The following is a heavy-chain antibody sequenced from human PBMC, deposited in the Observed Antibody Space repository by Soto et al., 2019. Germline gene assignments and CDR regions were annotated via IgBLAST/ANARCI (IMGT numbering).Heavy chain of an antibody. J-gene: IGHJ6*02. CDR3: VKERYAQLWLEDYGMDV. CDR1: GFTFSSYG. Sequence: LRLSCAASGFTFSSYGIHWVRQAPGKGLEWVALISYDGTDKYYADSVKGRFTISRDNSKNTLYLQMSSLGPGDTAVYYCVKERYAQLWLEDYGMDVWGQGTTVTVSS. D-gene: IGHD5-18*01. CDR2: ISYDGTDK. V-gene: IGHV3-30*18.